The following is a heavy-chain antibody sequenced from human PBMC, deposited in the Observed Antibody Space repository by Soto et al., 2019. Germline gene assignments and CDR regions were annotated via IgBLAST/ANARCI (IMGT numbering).Heavy chain of an antibody. CDR2: IYPFDSDT. J-gene: IGHJ6*02. CDR1: EYTFSNNW. D-gene: IGHD4-17*01. CDR3: AKVTTAPSRDISYHYHSIDV. Sequence: PGESLKISCQGSEYTFSNNWIAWVRQVPGRGLEWMGLIYPFDSDTRYSPSFQGQVTISADKSINTAYLQWTSLKASDTAIYYCAKVTTAPSRDISYHYHSIDVWGPGTTVT. V-gene: IGHV5-51*01.